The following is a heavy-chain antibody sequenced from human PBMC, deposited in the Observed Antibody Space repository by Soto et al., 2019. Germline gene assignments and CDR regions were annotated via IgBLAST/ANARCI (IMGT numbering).Heavy chain of an antibody. V-gene: IGHV3-23*01. CDR1: GFTFSSYA. Sequence: GGSLRLSCAASGFTFSSYAMSWVRQAPGKGLEWVSAISGSGGSTYYADSVKGRFTISRDNSKNTLYLQMNSLRAEDTAVYYCAKDPLLWFGELFGWFDPWGQGTLVTVSS. D-gene: IGHD3-10*01. J-gene: IGHJ5*02. CDR3: AKDPLLWFGELFGWFDP. CDR2: ISGSGGST.